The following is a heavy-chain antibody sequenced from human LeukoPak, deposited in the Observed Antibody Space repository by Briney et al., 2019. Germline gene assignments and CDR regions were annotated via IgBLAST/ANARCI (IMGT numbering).Heavy chain of an antibody. CDR1: GFTFSNYS. Sequence: GSLRLSRAASGFTFSNYSLNRVRQAPGKGPEWVGRIKSKTDGGTTDYAAPVKGRFTISRDDSKNTLYLQMNSLKTEDTAVYYCTTVLWVVTPWGQGTMVTVSS. J-gene: IGHJ3*01. CDR2: IKSKTDGGTT. D-gene: IGHD4-23*01. V-gene: IGHV3-15*01. CDR3: TTVLWVVTP.